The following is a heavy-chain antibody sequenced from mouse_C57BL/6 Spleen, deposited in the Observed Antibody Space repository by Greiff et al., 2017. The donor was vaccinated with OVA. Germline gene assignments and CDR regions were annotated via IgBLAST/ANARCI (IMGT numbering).Heavy chain of an antibody. Sequence: QVQLQQSGPELVKPGASVKISCKASGYAFSSSWMNWVKQRPGKGLEWIGRIYPGDGDTNYNGKFKGKATLTADKSSSTAYMQLSSLTSEDSAVYCCERDPTDYVDYWGQGTTLTVCS. CDR2: IYPGDGDT. CDR1: GYAFSSSW. V-gene: IGHV1-82*01. CDR3: ERDPTDYVDY. J-gene: IGHJ2*01.